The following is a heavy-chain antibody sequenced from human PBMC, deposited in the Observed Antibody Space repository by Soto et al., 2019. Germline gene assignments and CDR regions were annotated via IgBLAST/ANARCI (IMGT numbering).Heavy chain of an antibody. V-gene: IGHV4-59*01. CDR3: AREGGAVAGTIDY. CDR1: GGSISSYY. CDR2: IYYSGST. Sequence: SETLSLTCTVSGGSISSYYWSWIRQPPGKGLEWIGYIYYSGSTNYNPSLKSRVTISVDTSKNQFSLKLSSVTAADTAVYYCAREGGAVAGTIDYWGQGTLVTVSS. J-gene: IGHJ4*02. D-gene: IGHD6-19*01.